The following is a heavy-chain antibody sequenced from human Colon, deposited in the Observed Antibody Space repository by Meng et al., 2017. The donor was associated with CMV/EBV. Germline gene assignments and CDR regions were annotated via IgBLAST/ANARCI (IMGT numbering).Heavy chain of an antibody. CDR2: INPNNGGT. Sequence: QVHLVQSGAEVKKPGASVKISGKASGYSFTGYYVHWVRQAPGQGLEWMGRINPNNGGTNSAQKLQGRVTMTTDTSINTAYMELISLTSDDTAVYYCARGDNRGHQTLRSWGQGALVTVSS. CDR3: ARGDNRGHQTLRS. J-gene: IGHJ5*02. D-gene: IGHD3-10*01. CDR1: GYSFTGYY. V-gene: IGHV1-2*06.